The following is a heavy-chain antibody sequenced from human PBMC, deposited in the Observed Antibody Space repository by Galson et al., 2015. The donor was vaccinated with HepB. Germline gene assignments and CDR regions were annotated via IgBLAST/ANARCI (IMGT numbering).Heavy chain of an antibody. J-gene: IGHJ4*02. D-gene: IGHD3-22*01. CDR3: ATLPHHYYDSSGYDNDY. CDR2: VDPEDGET. Sequence: VKVSCKVSGYTFTDYYMHWVQQAPGKGLEWMGLVDPEDGETIYAEKFQGRVTITADTSTDTAYMELSSLRSEDTAVYYCATLPHHYYDSSGYDNDYWGQGTLVTVSS. V-gene: IGHV1-69-2*01. CDR1: GYTFTDYY.